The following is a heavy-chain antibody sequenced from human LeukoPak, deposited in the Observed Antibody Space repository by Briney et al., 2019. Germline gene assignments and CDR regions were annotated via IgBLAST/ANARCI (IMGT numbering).Heavy chain of an antibody. CDR3: ASDSYSPEYFQH. D-gene: IGHD2-15*01. Sequence: GGSLRLSCTASGFTFSSYAMNWVRQAPGKGLEWVSVIYSGGSTFYADSVKGRFTISRDNSKNTLYLQMNSLRAEDTAVYYCASDSYSPEYFQHWGQGTLVTVSS. V-gene: IGHV3-66*01. CDR2: IYSGGST. J-gene: IGHJ1*01. CDR1: GFTFSSYA.